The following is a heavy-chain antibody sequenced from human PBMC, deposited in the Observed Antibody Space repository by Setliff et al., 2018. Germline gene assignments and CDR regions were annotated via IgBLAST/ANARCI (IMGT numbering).Heavy chain of an antibody. J-gene: IGHJ6*03. CDR2: IYYSGST. CDR1: GGSISSSSYY. Sequence: SETLSLTCTVSGGSISSSSYYWGWIRQPPGKGLEWIGSIYYSGSTYYNPSLKGRVTISVDTSKNQFSLKLSSVTAADTAVYYCARLHYDYVWGSYRTSDYYYYYYMGVWGKGTTVTVSS. V-gene: IGHV4-39*01. D-gene: IGHD3-16*02. CDR3: ARLHYDYVWGSYRTSDYYYYYYMGV.